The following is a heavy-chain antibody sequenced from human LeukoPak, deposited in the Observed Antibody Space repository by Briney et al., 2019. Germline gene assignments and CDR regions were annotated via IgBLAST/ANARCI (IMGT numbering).Heavy chain of an antibody. CDR2: IYHSGST. J-gene: IGHJ4*02. Sequence: SETLSLTCTVSGYSISSGYYWGWIRQPPGQGLEWIGSIYHSGSTYYNPSLKSRVTISVDTSKNQFSPKLSSVTAADTAVYYCANYGDYQGAYWGQGTLVTVSS. V-gene: IGHV4-38-2*02. CDR3: ANYGDYQGAY. CDR1: GYSISSGYY. D-gene: IGHD4-17*01.